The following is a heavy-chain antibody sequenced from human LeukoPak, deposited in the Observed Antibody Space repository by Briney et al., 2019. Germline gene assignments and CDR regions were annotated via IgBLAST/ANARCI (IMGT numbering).Heavy chain of an antibody. D-gene: IGHD6-19*01. CDR2: IYRGTNGETT. V-gene: IGHV3-15*01. J-gene: IGHJ4*01. Sequence: GGSLRPSCAASGITFSNAWMTWVRQAPGKGLEWVGRIYRGTNGETTDYGAPVKGRFTMSRDYSTNTLYLQMNSLKTEDTAVYYCTTYGSGSCPVRGHRTLVAVSS. CDR1: GITFSNAW. CDR3: TTYGSGSCPV.